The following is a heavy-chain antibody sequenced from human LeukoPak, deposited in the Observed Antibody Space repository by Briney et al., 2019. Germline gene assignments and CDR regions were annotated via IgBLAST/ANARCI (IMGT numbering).Heavy chain of an antibody. J-gene: IGHJ4*02. Sequence: GASVKVSCKASGYTFTSYYMHWVRQAPGQGLEWMGIINPSGGSTSYAQKFQGRVTVTRDMSTSTVYTELSSLRSEDTAVYYCARGRSGWSHRTGTFFDYWGQGTLVTVSS. CDR3: ARGRSGWSHRTGTFFDY. D-gene: IGHD6-19*01. CDR2: INPSGGST. V-gene: IGHV1-46*01. CDR1: GYTFTSYY.